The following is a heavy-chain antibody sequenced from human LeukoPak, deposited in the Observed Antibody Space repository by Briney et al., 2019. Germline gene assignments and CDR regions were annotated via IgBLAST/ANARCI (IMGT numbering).Heavy chain of an antibody. CDR2: INTEGSDT. V-gene: IGHV3-74*03. D-gene: IGHD3-10*01. J-gene: IGHJ4*02. CDR3: ARALRAPGASGLDY. CDR1: GFTFSSNY. Sequence: GGPLRLSCAASGFTFSSNYMHWVRQAPGKCLVGVSSINTEGSDTTYADFVKGRFTIHRDNAKNTLYPEMKPLSPGDPAVFPCARALRAPGASGLDYWGQGAPVTVSS.